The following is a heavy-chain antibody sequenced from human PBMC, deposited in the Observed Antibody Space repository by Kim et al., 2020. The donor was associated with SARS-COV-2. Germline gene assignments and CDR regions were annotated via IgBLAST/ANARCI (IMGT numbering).Heavy chain of an antibody. Sequence: GGSLRLSCTASGFTFGDYAMSWVRQAPGKGLEWVGFIRSKAYGGTTEYAASVKGRFTISRDDSKSIAYLQMNSLKTEDTAVYYCTRETLSPAANYDFWSGYPLDYWGQGTLVTVSS. V-gene: IGHV3-49*04. CDR1: GFTFGDYA. D-gene: IGHD3-3*01. J-gene: IGHJ4*02. CDR3: TRETLSPAANYDFWSGYPLDY. CDR2: IRSKAYGGTT.